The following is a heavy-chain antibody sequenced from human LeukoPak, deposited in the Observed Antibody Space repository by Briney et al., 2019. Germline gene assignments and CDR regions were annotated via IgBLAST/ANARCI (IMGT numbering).Heavy chain of an antibody. CDR3: AKNCPVAESSWYLNGCDY. CDR1: GFTFSSYG. Sequence: GGSLRLSCAASGFTFSSYGMHWVRQAPGKGLEWVAVISYDGSNKYYADSVKGRFTISRDNSKNTLYLQMNSLRAEDTAVYYCAKNCPVAESSWYLNGCDYWGQGTLVTVPS. D-gene: IGHD6-13*01. J-gene: IGHJ4*02. V-gene: IGHV3-30*18. CDR2: ISYDGSNK.